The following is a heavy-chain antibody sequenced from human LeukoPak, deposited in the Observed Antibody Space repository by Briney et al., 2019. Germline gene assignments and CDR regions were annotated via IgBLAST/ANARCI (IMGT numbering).Heavy chain of an antibody. CDR1: GYSISSGYY. CDR2: IYHSGST. Sequence: SETLSLTCTVSGYSISSGYYWGWIRQPPGKGLEWIGSIYHSGSTYYNPSLKSRVTISVDTSKNQFSLELSSVTAADTAVYYCARASVGATPPDNWFDPWGQGTLVTVSS. CDR3: ARASVGATPPDNWFDP. D-gene: IGHD1-26*01. V-gene: IGHV4-38-2*02. J-gene: IGHJ5*02.